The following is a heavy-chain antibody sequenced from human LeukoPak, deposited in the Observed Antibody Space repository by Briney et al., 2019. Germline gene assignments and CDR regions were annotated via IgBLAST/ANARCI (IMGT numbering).Heavy chain of an antibody. V-gene: IGHV4-59*01. CDR1: GGSISSYY. J-gene: IGHJ4*02. Sequence: NHLETLSLTCTVSGGSISSYYWSWIRQPPGKGLEWIGYIYYSGSTNYNPSLKSRVTISVDTSKNQFSLKLSSVTAADTAVYYCASVWFGDQYYFYYWGQGTLVTVSS. CDR2: IYYSGST. CDR3: ASVWFGDQYYFYY. D-gene: IGHD3-10*01.